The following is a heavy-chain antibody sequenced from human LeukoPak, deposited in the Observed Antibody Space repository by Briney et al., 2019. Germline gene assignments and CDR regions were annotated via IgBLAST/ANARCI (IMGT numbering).Heavy chain of an antibody. CDR2: ISSSSSYI. V-gene: IGHV3-21*04. Sequence: GGSLRLSCAASGFTFSTCSMNWVRQAPGKGLEWVSSISSSSSYIYYADSVKGRFTISRDNAKNSLYLQMNSLRAEDTAVYYCARRAGAYSHPYDYWGQGTLVTVSS. CDR3: ARRAGAYSHPYDY. J-gene: IGHJ4*02. CDR1: GFTFSTCS. D-gene: IGHD4/OR15-4a*01.